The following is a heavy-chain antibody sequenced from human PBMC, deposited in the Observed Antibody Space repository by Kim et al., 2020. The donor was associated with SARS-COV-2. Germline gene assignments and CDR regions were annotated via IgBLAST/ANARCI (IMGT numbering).Heavy chain of an antibody. CDR2: ISSSGSTI. CDR3: AGDWPNIAARPNFDY. Sequence: GGSLRLSCAASGFTFSSYEMNWVRQAPGKGLEWVSYISSSGSTIYYADSVKGRFTISRDNAKNSLYLQMNSLRAEDTAVYYCAGDWPNIAARPNFDYWGQGTLVTVSS. V-gene: IGHV3-48*03. D-gene: IGHD6-6*01. CDR1: GFTFSSYE. J-gene: IGHJ4*02.